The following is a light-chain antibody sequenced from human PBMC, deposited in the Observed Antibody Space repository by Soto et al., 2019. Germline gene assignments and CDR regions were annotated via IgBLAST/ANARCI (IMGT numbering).Light chain of an antibody. CDR2: AAS. CDR3: QQSYSTPRT. Sequence: DIQLIQSPSSLSASVGDRVTITCRANDKMSRYLNWYQQKPGKAPKLLIYAASNLQSGVPSRFSGSGSGADFILTISSLQPVDSATYYCQQSYSTPRTFGQGTKVEVK. CDR1: DKMSRY. J-gene: IGKJ1*01. V-gene: IGKV1-39*01.